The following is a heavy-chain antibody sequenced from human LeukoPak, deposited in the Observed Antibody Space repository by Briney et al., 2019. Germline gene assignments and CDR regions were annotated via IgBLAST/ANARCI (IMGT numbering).Heavy chain of an antibody. V-gene: IGHV3-11*03. J-gene: IGHJ4*02. CDR1: GFTFSDYY. Sequence: PGGSLRLSWAASGFTFSDYYMSWIRQAPGKGLEGVSYISSTSSYTNYADSVKGRLTISRDNAKKSLYLRMNSLRAEDTAVYYCARSYGWLPGGMWGQGTLVTVSS. D-gene: IGHD5-12*01. CDR3: ARSYGWLPGGM. CDR2: ISSTSSYT.